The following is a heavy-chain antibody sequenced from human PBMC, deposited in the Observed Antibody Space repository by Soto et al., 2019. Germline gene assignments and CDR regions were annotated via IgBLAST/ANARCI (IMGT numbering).Heavy chain of an antibody. Sequence: EVRLSESGGGLVQPGESLRLSCAASGFNFSIYTMIWVRQAPGKGLEWVSGISATTGNTYYTDSVKGRYTISRDNFENTLFLQMTRLRAEDRARYCCTIDRDGGYWGQGALFTV. CDR3: TIDRDGGY. V-gene: IGHV3-23*01. J-gene: IGHJ4*02. CDR1: GFNFSIYT. D-gene: IGHD3-3*01. CDR2: ISATTGNT.